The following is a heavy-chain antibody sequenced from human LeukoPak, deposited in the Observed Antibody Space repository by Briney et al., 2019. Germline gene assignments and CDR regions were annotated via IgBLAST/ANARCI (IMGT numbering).Heavy chain of an antibody. J-gene: IGHJ4*02. D-gene: IGHD3-22*01. Sequence: GGSLRLSCAASGFTFSGYAMSWVRQAPGKGLEWVSAISGSGGGTYYADSVKGRFTISRDNSKNTLYLQMNSLRAEDTAVYYCAKDEKRITMIVVVKGYFDYWGQGTLVTVSS. CDR3: AKDEKRITMIVVVKGYFDY. CDR1: GFTFSGYA. CDR2: ISGSGGGT. V-gene: IGHV3-23*01.